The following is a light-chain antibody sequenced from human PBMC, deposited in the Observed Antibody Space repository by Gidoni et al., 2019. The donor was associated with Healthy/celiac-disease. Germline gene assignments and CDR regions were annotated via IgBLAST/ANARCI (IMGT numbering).Light chain of an antibody. CDR1: QSISSN. CDR3: QQSYSTPLT. Sequence: DIQMTQSPSSLSASVGDRVTITCRASQSISSNLNWYQQKPGKAPKLLIYAASSLQSGVPSRFSGSGSGTDCTRTISSLQPEDFATYYCQQSYSTPLTFGGGTKVEIK. V-gene: IGKV1-39*01. CDR2: AAS. J-gene: IGKJ4*01.